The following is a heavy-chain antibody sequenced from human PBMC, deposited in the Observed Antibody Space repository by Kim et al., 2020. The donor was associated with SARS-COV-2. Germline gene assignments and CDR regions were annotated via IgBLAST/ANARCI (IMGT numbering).Heavy chain of an antibody. D-gene: IGHD2-2*01. Sequence: ASVKVSCKASGYTFTSYGISWVRQAPGQGLEWMGWISAYNGNTNYAQKLQGRVTMTTDTSTSTAYMELRSLRSDDTAVYYCARDQGKGYCSSTSCYLSRYYYYGMDVWGQGTTVTVSS. V-gene: IGHV1-18*01. J-gene: IGHJ6*02. CDR1: GYTFTSYG. CDR3: ARDQGKGYCSSTSCYLSRYYYYGMDV. CDR2: ISAYNGNT.